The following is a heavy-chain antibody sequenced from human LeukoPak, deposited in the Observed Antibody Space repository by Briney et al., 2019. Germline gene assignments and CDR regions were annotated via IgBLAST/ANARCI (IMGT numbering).Heavy chain of an antibody. J-gene: IGHJ4*02. D-gene: IGHD1-26*01. CDR1: GGSISSYY. CDR3: ARAGKWELAFDY. V-gene: IGHV4-59*01. CDR2: IYYSGST. Sequence: SETLSLTCTVSGGSISSYYWSWIRQPPGKGLEWIGYIYYSGSTNYNPSLKSRVTISVDTSKNQFSLKLSSVTAADTAVYYCARAGKWELAFDYWGRGTLVTVSS.